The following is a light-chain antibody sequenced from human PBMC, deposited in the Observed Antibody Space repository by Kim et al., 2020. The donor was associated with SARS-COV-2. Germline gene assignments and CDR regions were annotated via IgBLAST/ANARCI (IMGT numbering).Light chain of an antibody. CDR2: GSS. Sequence: VSAGERDSLSRRHSQCVSSNLARYQQQAGHAPRLLTYGSSCRATGIPDRFSGRWPGTEFTLTISRLQSEDFAVYYCQQYNEWSYIFGQGTKLEI. CDR3: QQYNEWSYI. J-gene: IGKJ2*01. V-gene: IGKV3D-15*01. CDR1: QCVSSN.